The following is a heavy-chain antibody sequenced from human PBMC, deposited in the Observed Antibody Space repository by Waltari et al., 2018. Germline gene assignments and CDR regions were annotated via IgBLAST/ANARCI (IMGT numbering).Heavy chain of an antibody. J-gene: IGHJ6*02. CDR1: GGSISSGDYY. CDR3: ARGSYDFWSGRSYYYYGMDV. CDR2: IYYSGST. Sequence: QVQLQESGPGLVKPSQTLSLTCTVSGGSISSGDYYWSWIRQPPGKGLEWIGYIYYSGSTYYNPSLKSRVTISVDTSKNQFSLKLSSVTAADTAVYYCARGSYDFWSGRSYYYYGMDVWGQGTTVTVSS. D-gene: IGHD3-3*01. V-gene: IGHV4-30-4*08.